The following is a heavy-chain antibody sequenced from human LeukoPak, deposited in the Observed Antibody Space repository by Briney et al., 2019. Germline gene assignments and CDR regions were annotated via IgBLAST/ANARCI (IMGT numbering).Heavy chain of an antibody. CDR2: INHSGST. J-gene: IGHJ4*02. Sequence: SETLSLTCAVYGGSFSGYYWSWIRQPPGKGLEWIGEINHSGSTNYNPSLKSRVTISVDTSKNQFSLKLSSVTAANTAVYYCARGGLRYFDWLSVWGQGTLVTVSS. D-gene: IGHD3-9*01. CDR1: GGSFSGYY. V-gene: IGHV4-34*01. CDR3: ARGGLRYFDWLSV.